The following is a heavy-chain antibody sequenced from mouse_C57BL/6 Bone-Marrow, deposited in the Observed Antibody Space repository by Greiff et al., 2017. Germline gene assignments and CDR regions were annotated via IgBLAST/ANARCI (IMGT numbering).Heavy chain of an antibody. J-gene: IGHJ3*01. CDR3: TTRGYYDYGAGAY. D-gene: IGHD2-4*01. CDR2: IDPEDGDT. CDR1: GFNIKDYY. Sequence: EVQLQQSGAELVRPGASVKLSCTASGFNIKDYYMHWVKQRPEQGLEWIGRIDPEDGDTEYAPKFQGKATMTADTSSNTAYLQLSSLTSEDTAVYYYTTRGYYDYGAGAYGGQGTGVTVSA. V-gene: IGHV14-1*01.